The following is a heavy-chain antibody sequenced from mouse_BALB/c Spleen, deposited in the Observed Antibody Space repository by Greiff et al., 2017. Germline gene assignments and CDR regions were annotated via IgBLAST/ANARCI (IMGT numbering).Heavy chain of an antibody. J-gene: IGHJ3*01. CDR1: GYTFTSYW. CDR3: TRGTMITGFAY. D-gene: IGHD2-4*01. Sequence: LQQPGSELVRPGASVKLSCKASGYTFTSYWMHWVKQRPGQGLEWIGNIYPGSGSTNYDEKFKSKATLTVDTSSSTAYMQLSSLTSEDSAVYYCTRGTMITGFAYWGLGTLVTVSA. CDR2: IYPGSGST. V-gene: IGHV1S22*01.